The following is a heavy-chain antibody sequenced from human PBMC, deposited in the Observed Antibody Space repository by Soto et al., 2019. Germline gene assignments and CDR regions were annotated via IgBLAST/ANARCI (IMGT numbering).Heavy chain of an antibody. V-gene: IGHV3-21*01. J-gene: IGHJ3*02. CDR2: IRSSSSYI. D-gene: IGHD3-10*01. Sequence: GGSLRLSCAASGFTFSSYSMNWVRQAPGKGLEWVSSIRSSSSYIYYADSVKGRFTISRDNAKNSLYLQMNSLRAEDTAVYYCARDTTMDAFDIWGQGTMVTVSS. CDR1: GFTFSSYS. CDR3: ARDTTMDAFDI.